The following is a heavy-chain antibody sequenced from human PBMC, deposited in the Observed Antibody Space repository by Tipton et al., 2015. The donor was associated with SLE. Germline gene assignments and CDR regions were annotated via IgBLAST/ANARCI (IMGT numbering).Heavy chain of an antibody. V-gene: IGHV1-18*01. CDR2: ISAYNGNT. CDR1: GYTFTSYG. CDR3: ARATILGYCSSTSCPGHFQH. Sequence: QSGTEVKKPGASVKVSCKASGYTFTSYGISWVRQAPGQGLEWMGWISAYNGNTNYAQKLQGRVTMTTDTSKNQFSLKLSSVTAADTAVYYCARATILGYCSSTSCPGHFQHWGQGTLVTVSS. D-gene: IGHD2-2*01. J-gene: IGHJ1*01.